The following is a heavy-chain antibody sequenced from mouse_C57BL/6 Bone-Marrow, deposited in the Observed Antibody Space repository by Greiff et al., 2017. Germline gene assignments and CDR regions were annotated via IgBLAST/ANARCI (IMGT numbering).Heavy chain of an antibody. Sequence: VKLQQPGAELVKPGASVKMSCKASGYTFTSYWITWVKQRPGQGLEWIGDIYPGSGSTNYNEKFKSKATLTVDTSSSTAYMQLSSLTSEDSAVYYCARKPPYYGSSSYYFDYWGQGTTLTVSS. CDR3: ARKPPYYGSSSYYFDY. D-gene: IGHD1-1*01. V-gene: IGHV1-55*01. CDR1: GYTFTSYW. J-gene: IGHJ2*01. CDR2: IYPGSGST.